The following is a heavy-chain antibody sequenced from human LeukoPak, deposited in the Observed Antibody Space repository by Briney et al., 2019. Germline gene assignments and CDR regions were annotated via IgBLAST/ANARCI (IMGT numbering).Heavy chain of an antibody. CDR1: GFTFSSYW. V-gene: IGHV3-23*01. J-gene: IGHJ4*02. CDR2: ISGSGGST. Sequence: GGSLRLSCAASGFTFSSYWMSWVRQAPGKGLEWVSGISGSGGSTYYADSVKGRFTISRDNSKKTLYLQMNSLRAEDTAVYYCAKASGSYYFDYWGQGTLVTVSS. CDR3: AKASGSYYFDY. D-gene: IGHD1-26*01.